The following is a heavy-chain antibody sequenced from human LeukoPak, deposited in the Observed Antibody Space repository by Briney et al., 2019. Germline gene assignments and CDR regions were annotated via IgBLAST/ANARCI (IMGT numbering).Heavy chain of an antibody. CDR2: ISWNSGSI. Sequence: SLRLSCAASGFTFDVYAMHWVRQAPGKGLEWVSGISWNSGSIGYADSVKGRFTISRDNAKNSLYLQMNSLRAEDTALYYCAKQGPVAGQFDYWGQGTLVTVSS. D-gene: IGHD6-19*01. CDR1: GFTFDVYA. V-gene: IGHV3-9*01. J-gene: IGHJ4*02. CDR3: AKQGPVAGQFDY.